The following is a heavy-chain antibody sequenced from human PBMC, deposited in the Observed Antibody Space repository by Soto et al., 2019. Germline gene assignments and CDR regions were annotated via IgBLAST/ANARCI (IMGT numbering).Heavy chain of an antibody. V-gene: IGHV3-30-3*01. CDR1: GFTFSSYA. D-gene: IGHD5-12*01. CDR3: ARGGLWLRLPPHYYYYGMDV. Sequence: PAGSLRLSCAASGFTFSSYAMPWVRQAPGKGLEWVAVISYDGSNKYYADTVKGRFTISRDNSKNSLYLQMNSLRAEDTAVYYCARGGLWLRLPPHYYYYGMDVWGQGTTVTVSS. CDR2: ISYDGSNK. J-gene: IGHJ6*02.